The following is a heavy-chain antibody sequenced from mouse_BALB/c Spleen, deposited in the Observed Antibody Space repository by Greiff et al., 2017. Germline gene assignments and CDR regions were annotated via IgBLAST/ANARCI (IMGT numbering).Heavy chain of an antibody. CDR2: IDPANGNT. CDR3: VYGNYYAMDY. J-gene: IGHJ4*01. Sequence: VQLQQSGAELVKPGASVKLSCTASGFNIKDTYMHWVKQRPEQGLEWIGRIDPANGNTKYDPKFQGKATITADTSSNTAYLQLSSPTSEDTAVYYCVYGNYYAMDYWGQGTSVTVSS. D-gene: IGHD2-10*02. V-gene: IGHV14-3*02. CDR1: GFNIKDTY.